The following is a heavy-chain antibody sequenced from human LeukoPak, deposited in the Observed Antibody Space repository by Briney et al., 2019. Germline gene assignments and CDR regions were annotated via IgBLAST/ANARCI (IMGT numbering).Heavy chain of an antibody. Sequence: PSETLSLTCTVSGGSISSGSYHWSWIRQPAGKGLEWIGRIYTSGSTNYNPSLKSRVTISVDTSKNQFSLKLSSVTAADTAVYYCARDQYYYDSSGYFHSLDYWGQGTLVTVSS. CDR2: IYTSGST. D-gene: IGHD3-22*01. J-gene: IGHJ4*02. V-gene: IGHV4-61*02. CDR3: ARDQYYYDSSGYFHSLDY. CDR1: GGSISSGSYH.